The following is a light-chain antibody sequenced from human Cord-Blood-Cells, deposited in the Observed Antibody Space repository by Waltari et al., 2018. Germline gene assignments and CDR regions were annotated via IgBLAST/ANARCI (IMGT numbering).Light chain of an antibody. J-gene: IGLJ3*02. CDR3: SSYTSSSTWV. V-gene: IGLV2-14*03. CDR1: SSYDGWYNY. Sequence: QSALTPPASVSGSPGQSNNLSSSGNSSYDGWYNYVSWYQQHPGQDPKLMIYDVSNRPSGVSNRFSVSKSGNTASLTISGLQAEDEADYYGSSYTSSSTWVFGGGTKLTVL. CDR2: DVS.